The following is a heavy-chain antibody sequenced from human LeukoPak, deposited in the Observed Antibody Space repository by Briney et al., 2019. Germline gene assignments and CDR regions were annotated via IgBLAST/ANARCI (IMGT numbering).Heavy chain of an antibody. D-gene: IGHD1-26*01. CDR1: GGSISSSSYY. V-gene: IGHV4-39*07. CDR2: IYYSGST. CDR3: ARVGIVGATMSVFFDY. J-gene: IGHJ4*02. Sequence: LETLSLTCTVSGGSISSSSYYWGWIRQPPGKGLEWIGSIYYSGSTYYNPSLKSRVTISVDTSKNQFSLKLSSVTAADTAVYYCARVGIVGATMSVFFDYWGQGTLVTVSS.